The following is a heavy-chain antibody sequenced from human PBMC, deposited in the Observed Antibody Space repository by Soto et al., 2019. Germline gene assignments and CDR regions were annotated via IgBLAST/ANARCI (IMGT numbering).Heavy chain of an antibody. CDR2: ISTTSGNT. CDR1: GYTFSSYS. V-gene: IGHV1-18*01. J-gene: IGHJ4*02. D-gene: IGHD2-8*01. CDR3: ARDNGYYDF. Sequence: QIQTVQSGAEVKQPGASVKISCKTSGYTFSSYSINWVRQAPGQGLEWMAWISTTSGNTHYAERVQGRVTVTLDKSARTAFMEMWGLTSDDTAVYFCARDNGYYDFWGQGTLVTVSS.